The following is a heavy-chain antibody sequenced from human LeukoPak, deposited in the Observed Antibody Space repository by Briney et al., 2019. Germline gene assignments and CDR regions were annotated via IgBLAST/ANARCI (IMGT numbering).Heavy chain of an antibody. J-gene: IGHJ4*02. CDR2: ISDSGRST. Sequence: PGGSLRLSCAASGFIVSSNYMSWVRQAPGKGLEWVSGISDSGRSTYYADSVKGRFTISRDNSKNTLFLQMNSLRAEDTAVYYCARGLEVGATTYYWGQGTLVTVSS. CDR3: ARGLEVGATTYY. CDR1: GFIVSSNY. D-gene: IGHD1-26*01. V-gene: IGHV3-23*01.